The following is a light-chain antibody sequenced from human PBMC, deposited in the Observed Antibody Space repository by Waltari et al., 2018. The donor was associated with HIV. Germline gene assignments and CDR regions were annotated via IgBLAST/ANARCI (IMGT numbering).Light chain of an antibody. CDR3: SSWTTSTTRV. Sequence: QSALTQPASVSGSPGQSITISCTGTNEDVGAYNYVSWYQHPGKAPKLIIYEVTNRPSGISARFSGSKSGNTASLTISGLQAEDEADYHCSSWTTSTTRVFGGGTKVTVL. CDR2: EVT. CDR1: NEDVGAYNY. J-gene: IGLJ3*02. V-gene: IGLV2-14*01.